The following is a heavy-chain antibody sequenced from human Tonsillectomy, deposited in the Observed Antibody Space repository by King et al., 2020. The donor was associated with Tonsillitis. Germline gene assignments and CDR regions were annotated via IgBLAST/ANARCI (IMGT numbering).Heavy chain of an antibody. D-gene: IGHD3-10*01. J-gene: IGHJ4*02. CDR3: IATLCFGEFDY. V-gene: IGHV3-15*07. CDR2: IKSQADGGTT. CDR1: GFTFRTAW. Sequence: VQLVESGGGLVKPGGSLRLSCAASGFTFRTAWMNWVRQAPGKGLEWVGRIKSQADGGTTDYAAPVKGRFAISRDDSKNTLSLQMNSLKTEETAIYYCIATLCFGEFDYWGQGTLFTVSS.